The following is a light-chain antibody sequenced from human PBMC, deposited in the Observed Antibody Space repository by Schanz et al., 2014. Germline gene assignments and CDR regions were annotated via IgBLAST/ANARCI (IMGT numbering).Light chain of an antibody. J-gene: IGLJ2*01. CDR1: SSNIGAGYD. V-gene: IGLV1-40*01. Sequence: QSVLTQPPSVSGAPGQRVTISCTGSSSNIGAGYDVHWYQHLPGTAPKLLIYGNNNRPSGVPDRFSGSKSGTSASLAITGLQAEDEADYYCCSYAGSSTLRVVFGGGTKLTVL. CDR2: GNN. CDR3: CSYAGSSTLRVV.